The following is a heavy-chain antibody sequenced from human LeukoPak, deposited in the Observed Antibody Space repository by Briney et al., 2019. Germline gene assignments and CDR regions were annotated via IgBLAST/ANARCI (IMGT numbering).Heavy chain of an antibody. CDR2: INHSGST. CDR3: ARGLYCSGGICYSRGSYYYYMDV. CDR1: GGSFSGYY. D-gene: IGHD2-15*01. V-gene: IGHV4-34*01. Sequence: SETLSLTCAVYGGSFSGYYWSWIRQPPGKGLEWIGEINHSGSTNYNPSLKSRVTISVDTSKNQFSLKLSSVTAADTAVYYCARGLYCSGGICYSRGSYYYYMDVWGKGTTVTVSS. J-gene: IGHJ6*03.